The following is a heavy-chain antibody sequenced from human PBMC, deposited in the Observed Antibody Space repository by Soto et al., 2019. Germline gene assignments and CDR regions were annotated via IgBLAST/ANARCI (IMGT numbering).Heavy chain of an antibody. D-gene: IGHD5-12*01. CDR3: ANLYGIVASIANNFFDY. J-gene: IGHJ4*01. Sequence: SVKVSCKASGGTFSSYAISWVRQAPGQGLEWMGGIIPIFGTANYAQKFQGRVTITADESTSTAYMELSSLRADDTAVYYCANLYGIVASIANNFFDYWGHGTLVTVSS. V-gene: IGHV1-69*13. CDR2: IIPIFGTA. CDR1: GGTFSSYA.